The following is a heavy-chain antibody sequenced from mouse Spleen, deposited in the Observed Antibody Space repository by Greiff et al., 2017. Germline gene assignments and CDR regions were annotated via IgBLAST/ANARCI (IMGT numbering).Heavy chain of an antibody. V-gene: IGHV5-9-2*01. CDR3: ARRGFITTADWYFDV. CDR1: GFTFSSYG. CDR2: ISGGGSYT. D-gene: IGHD1-2*01. Sequence: EVMLVESGGGLVKPGGSLKLSCAASGFTFSSYGMSWVRQTPEKRLEWVATISGGGSYTYYPDSVKGRFTISRDNAKNNLYLQMSSLRSEDTALYYCARRGFITTADWYFDVWGAGTTVTVSS. J-gene: IGHJ1*01.